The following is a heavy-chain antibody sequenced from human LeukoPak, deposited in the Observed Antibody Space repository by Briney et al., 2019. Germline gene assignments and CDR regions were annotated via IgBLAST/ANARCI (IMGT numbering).Heavy chain of an antibody. D-gene: IGHD6-25*01. CDR3: ARGGYSGSYYRFS. CDR2: TSKDGSDT. Sequence: GGSLRLSCAASGFTFSDYWMHWVRQGPGKGPEWLSRTSKDGSDTFYAEAAKGRFTASRDNAKNTVYLQVTNVRPDDTAVYYCARGGYSGSYYRFSWGQGTVVTVAS. V-gene: IGHV3-74*01. J-gene: IGHJ4*02. CDR1: GFTFSDYW.